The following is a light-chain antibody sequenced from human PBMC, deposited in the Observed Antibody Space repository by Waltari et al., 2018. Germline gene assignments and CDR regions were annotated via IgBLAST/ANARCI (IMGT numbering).Light chain of an antibody. CDR1: NSNVGNNI. V-gene: IGLV1-44*01. Sequence: QSVLIQPPSASGTPGQTVTISCSGTNSNVGNNIVRWYQQFPGQAPKLLIYDNDKRASGVPGRFSGSKSGTSASLAISGLQSEDEADYYCAPWDDSLNGVLFGGGTTLTVL. J-gene: IGLJ2*01. CDR2: DND. CDR3: APWDDSLNGVL.